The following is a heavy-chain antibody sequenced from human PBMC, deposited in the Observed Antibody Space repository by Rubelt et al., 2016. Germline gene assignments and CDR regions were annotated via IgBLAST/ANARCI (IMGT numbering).Heavy chain of an antibody. Sequence: QVQLVESGGGVVQPGRSLRLSCAASGFTFSSYGMHWVRQAPGKGLEWVAVIWYDGSNKYYADSVKGRFTIPRDNSKNTLDLQMNSLRAEDTAVYYCARDRAGSSSWYPVFGAFDIWGQGTMVTVSS. V-gene: IGHV3-33*01. J-gene: IGHJ3*02. CDR2: IWYDGSNK. CDR1: GFTFSSYG. CDR3: ARDRAGSSSWYPVFGAFDI. D-gene: IGHD6-13*01.